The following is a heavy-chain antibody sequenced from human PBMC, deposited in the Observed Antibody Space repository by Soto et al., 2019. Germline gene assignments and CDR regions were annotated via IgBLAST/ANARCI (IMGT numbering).Heavy chain of an antibody. CDR1: GYTLTSYG. CDR2: ISVYSGNT. D-gene: IGHD1-26*01. V-gene: IGHV1-18*04. Sequence: GASVKVSSKASGYTLTSYGITWVRQAPGQGLEWMGWISVYSGNTKYAQKLQGRVTMTTDTSTSTAYMELRSLRSDDTAVYYCAREKWDYGMDVWGLGTTVTVSS. J-gene: IGHJ6*02. CDR3: AREKWDYGMDV.